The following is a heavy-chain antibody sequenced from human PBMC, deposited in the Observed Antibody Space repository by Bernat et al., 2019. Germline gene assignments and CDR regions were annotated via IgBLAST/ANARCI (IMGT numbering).Heavy chain of an antibody. D-gene: IGHD3-10*01. Sequence: EVQLVESGGGLVQPGGSLRLSCAASGFTFSSYSMNWVRQAPGKGLEWVSYISSSSSIIYYADSVKGRFTISRDNAKNSLYVQMNSLRDEDTAVYYCARGDYGSGYGMDVWGQGTTVTVSS. V-gene: IGHV3-48*02. J-gene: IGHJ6*02. CDR2: ISSSSSII. CDR3: ARGDYGSGYGMDV. CDR1: GFTFSSYS.